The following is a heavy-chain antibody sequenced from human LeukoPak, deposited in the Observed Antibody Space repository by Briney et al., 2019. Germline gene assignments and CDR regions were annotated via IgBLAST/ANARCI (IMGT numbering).Heavy chain of an antibody. J-gene: IGHJ6*02. D-gene: IGHD2/OR15-2a*01. CDR3: SRASPGAIYYYGMDV. CDR1: GASINKSY. V-gene: IGHV4-59*01. CDR2: TFNSGST. Sequence: SETLSLTCTVSGASINKSYWSWIRHPPGKELEWIGCTFNSGSTRHNPSLQSRVTISEDTSKNQFSLRLSSVTAADTATYYCSRASPGAIYYYGMDVWGQGTTVTVSS.